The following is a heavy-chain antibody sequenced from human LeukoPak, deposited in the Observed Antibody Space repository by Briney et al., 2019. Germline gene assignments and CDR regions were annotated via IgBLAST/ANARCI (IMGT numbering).Heavy chain of an antibody. D-gene: IGHD1-26*01. Sequence: GGSLRLSCVASRFIFSMFSMNWVRQAPGKGLEWLSHISGSSSTIHYEDSVKGRFTVSRDNAKNSLYLQMNSLRDEDTAVYYCPRDLSGTYPFDLWGQGTLVTVSS. CDR2: ISGSSSTI. J-gene: IGHJ4*02. V-gene: IGHV3-48*02. CDR1: RFIFSMFS. CDR3: PRDLSGTYPFDL.